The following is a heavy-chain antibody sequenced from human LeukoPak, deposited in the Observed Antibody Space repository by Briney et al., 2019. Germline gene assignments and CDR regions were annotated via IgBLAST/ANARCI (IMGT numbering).Heavy chain of an antibody. D-gene: IGHD3-16*01. CDR2: INHNGNVN. CDR3: ARGGGLDV. Sequence: GVLRLSCAASGVTFSSYWMNWARQAPGKGLEWVASINHNGNVNYYVDSVKGRFTISRDNAKNSLYLQMSNLRAEDTAVYFCARGGGLDVWGQGATVTVSS. V-gene: IGHV3-7*03. CDR1: GVTFSSYW. J-gene: IGHJ6*02.